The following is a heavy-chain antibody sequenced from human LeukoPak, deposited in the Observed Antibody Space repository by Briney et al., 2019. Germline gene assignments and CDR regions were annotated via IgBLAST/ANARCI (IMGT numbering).Heavy chain of an antibody. V-gene: IGHV4-34*09. D-gene: IGHD1-26*01. Sequence: PSETLSLTCAVYGGSFSGYYWSWIRQPPGKGLEWIGEINHSGSTNYNPSLKSRVTISVDTSKSQFSLKLSSVTAADTAVYYCASFSGSYYVLDYWGQGTLVTVSS. CDR3: ASFSGSYYVLDY. CDR2: INHSGST. CDR1: GGSFSGYY. J-gene: IGHJ4*02.